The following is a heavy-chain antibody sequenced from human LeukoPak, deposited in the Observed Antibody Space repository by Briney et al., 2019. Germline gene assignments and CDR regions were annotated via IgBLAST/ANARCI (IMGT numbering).Heavy chain of an antibody. Sequence: ASVKVSCKASGYTSTSYYMHWVRQAPGQGLEWMGIINPSGGSTSYAQKFQGRVTMTRDTSTSTVYMELSSLRSEDTAVYYCARAPSNYYDSSGPDYWGQGTLVTVSS. CDR2: INPSGGST. CDR3: ARAPSNYYDSSGPDY. D-gene: IGHD3-22*01. V-gene: IGHV1-46*01. CDR1: GYTSTSYY. J-gene: IGHJ4*02.